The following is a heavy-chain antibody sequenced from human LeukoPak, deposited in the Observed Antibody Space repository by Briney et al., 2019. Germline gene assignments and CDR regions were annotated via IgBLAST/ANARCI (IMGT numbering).Heavy chain of an antibody. CDR3: AKANWISNADAVW. D-gene: IGHD1-1*01. J-gene: IGHJ4*02. CDR2: ITSSSSHT. V-gene: IGHV3-23*01. Sequence: PGGSLRLSCAASGFTFSSYAMSWLRQAPGKGLEWVSSITSSSSHTSYADSVKGRFTISRDDSRNTVYLQLNNLRVEDTAIYCCAKANWISNADAVWWGQGTHVTVSS. CDR1: GFTFSSYA.